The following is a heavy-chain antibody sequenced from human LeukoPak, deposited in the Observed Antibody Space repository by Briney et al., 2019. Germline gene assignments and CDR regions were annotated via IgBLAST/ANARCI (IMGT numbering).Heavy chain of an antibody. J-gene: IGHJ4*02. CDR2: IKQDGTEK. V-gene: IGHV3-7*03. CDR1: EFSFSSYW. D-gene: IGHD2-15*01. Sequence: GGSLRLSCAASEFSFSSYWMSWVRQAPGKGLEWVANIKQDGTEKYYVDSVKGRFTISRDNAKNSLYLQMNSLRAEDTAVYYCAKEGGSRAVWGQGTLVTVSS. CDR3: AKEGGSRAV.